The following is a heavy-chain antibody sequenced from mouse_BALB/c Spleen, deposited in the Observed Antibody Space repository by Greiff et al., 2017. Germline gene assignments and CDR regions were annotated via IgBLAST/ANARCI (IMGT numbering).Heavy chain of an antibody. CDR1: GYAFSSYW. V-gene: IGHV1-80*01. J-gene: IGHJ2*01. D-gene: IGHD1-1*01. CDR2: IYPGDGDT. CDR3: ARRDYGLFDY. Sequence: QVQLKESGAELVRPGSSVKISCKASGYAFSSYWMNWVKQRPGQGLEWIGQIYPGDGDTNYNGKFKGKATLTADKSSSTAYMQLSSLTSEDSAVYFCARRDYGLFDYWGQGTTLTVSS.